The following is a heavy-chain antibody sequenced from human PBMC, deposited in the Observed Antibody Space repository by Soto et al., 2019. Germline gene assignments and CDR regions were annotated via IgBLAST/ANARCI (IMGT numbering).Heavy chain of an antibody. CDR1: AGSISSGGYY. D-gene: IGHD3-10*01. V-gene: IGHV4-31*02. CDR3: ARAVVGTMVRGVITTLYYYGMDV. CDR2: IYYSGST. Sequence: SETLSLTCTVSAGSISSGGYYWSWIRQHPGKGVEWIGYIYYSGSTYYNPSLKSRVTISVDTSKNQFSLKLSSVTAADTAVYYCARAVVGTMVRGVITTLYYYGMDVWGQGTTVTVSS. J-gene: IGHJ6*02.